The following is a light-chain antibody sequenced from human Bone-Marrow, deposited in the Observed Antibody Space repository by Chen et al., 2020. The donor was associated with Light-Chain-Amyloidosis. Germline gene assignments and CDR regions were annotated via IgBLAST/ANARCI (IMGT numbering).Light chain of an antibody. V-gene: IGLV10-54*04. CDR3: SAWDSSRSAVV. CDR2: RND. CDR1: SYNVGNQG. Sequence: QAGLTQPPSVSKGLRQTATLTCTGNSYNVGNQGVAWLQQHQGHPPKLLSYRNDNRPSGISERFSASRSGNTASLTITGLQPEDEADYYCSAWDSSRSAVVFGGGTKLTVL. J-gene: IGLJ2*01.